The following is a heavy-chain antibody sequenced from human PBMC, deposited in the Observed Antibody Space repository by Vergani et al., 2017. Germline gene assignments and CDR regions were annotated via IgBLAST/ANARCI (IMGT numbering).Heavy chain of an antibody. CDR1: GGSFSGYY. CDR3: ASRGRGENVVPAATLPTDWFDP. Sequence: QVQLQQWGAGLLKPSETLSLTCAVYGGSFSGYYWSWIRQPPGKGLEWIGEINHSGSTNYNPSLKSRVTISVDTSKNQFSLKLSSVTAADTAVYYCASRGRGENVVPAATLPTDWFDPWGQGTLVTVSS. D-gene: IGHD2-2*01. J-gene: IGHJ5*02. CDR2: INHSGST. V-gene: IGHV4-34*01.